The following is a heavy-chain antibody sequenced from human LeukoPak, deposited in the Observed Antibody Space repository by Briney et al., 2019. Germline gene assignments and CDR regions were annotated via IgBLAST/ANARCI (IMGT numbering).Heavy chain of an antibody. D-gene: IGHD6-13*01. CDR3: ANPLVRSSWLLDY. J-gene: IGHJ4*02. Sequence: EGSLRLSCAASGFTFSSYAMTWVRQAPGKGLEWVSTITSSGGNTYYADSVKGRFTISRDNSKNTLYLQMNSLRAEDTAIYYCANPLVRSSWLLDYWGRGTLVTVSA. V-gene: IGHV3-23*01. CDR1: GFTFSSYA. CDR2: ITSSGGNT.